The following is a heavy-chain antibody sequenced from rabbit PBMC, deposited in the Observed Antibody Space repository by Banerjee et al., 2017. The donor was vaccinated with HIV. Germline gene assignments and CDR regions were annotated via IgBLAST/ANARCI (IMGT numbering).Heavy chain of an antibody. D-gene: IGHD4-1*01. CDR1: GLDISSYS. V-gene: IGHV1S7*01. Sequence: QLVESGGGLVQPGGSLKLSCKASGLDISSYSMNWVRQAPGKGLEWIGYIDPVFGSTYYASWVNGRFTISSHNAQNTLYLQLNSLTAADTATYFCARDRGDWGYYFNLWGPGTLVTVS. CDR2: IDPVFGST. J-gene: IGHJ4*01. CDR3: ARDRGDWGYYFNL.